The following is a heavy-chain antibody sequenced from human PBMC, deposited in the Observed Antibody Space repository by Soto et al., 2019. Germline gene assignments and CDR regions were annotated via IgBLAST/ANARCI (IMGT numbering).Heavy chain of an antibody. V-gene: IGHV3-48*02. CDR3: ERGRGYRYAVNPFDY. CDR1: GFTFSSYS. CDR2: ISSSSSTI. D-gene: IGHD5-18*01. J-gene: IGHJ4*02. Sequence: GGSLRISCAASGFTFSSYSMNWVRQAPGKGLEWVSYISSSSSTIYYADSVKGRFTISRDNAKNSLYLQMNSLRDEDTAVYYCERGRGYRYAVNPFDYWGQGTLVTVSS.